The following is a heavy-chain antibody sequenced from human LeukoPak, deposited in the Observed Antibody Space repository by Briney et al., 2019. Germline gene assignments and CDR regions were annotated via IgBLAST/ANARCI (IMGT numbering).Heavy chain of an antibody. CDR1: GGSIDSSGSY. CDR3: ARLFSRGWPYYYGLGA. D-gene: IGHD6-19*01. V-gene: IGHV4-39*01. CDR2: GSYCGDS. Sequence: SETLSPTCTVSGGSIDSSGSYWGWIRQPPGRGPEGLGCGSYCGDSSYHPSLKSRVTISADLSNNQFSLSLISVTAADTALYYCARLFSRGWPYYYGLGAWGQGTTVTVSS. J-gene: IGHJ6*02.